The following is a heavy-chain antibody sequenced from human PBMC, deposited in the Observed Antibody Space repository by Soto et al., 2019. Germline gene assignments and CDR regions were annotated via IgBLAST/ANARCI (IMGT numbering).Heavy chain of an antibody. Sequence: QVQLQESGPGLVKPSETVSLICTVSGDSISGYYWSWIRQPAGKGLEWIGRIYSSGNANYNPSLKSRVSMSVDMSKNQFSLKVTSVTAADTAMYYCARGDVFDLWGQGTKVTVPS. V-gene: IGHV4-4*07. J-gene: IGHJ3*01. CDR1: GDSISGYY. CDR3: ARGDVFDL. CDR2: IYSSGNA.